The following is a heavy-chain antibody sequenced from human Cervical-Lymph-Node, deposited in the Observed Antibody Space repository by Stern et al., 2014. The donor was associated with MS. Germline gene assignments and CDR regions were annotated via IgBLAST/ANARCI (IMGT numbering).Heavy chain of an antibody. V-gene: IGHV1-69*01. CDR2: IIPIPGKA. Sequence: VQLVESGAEVKKPGSSVKVSCKASGYTLSRYGISWVRQAPGQGLQWMGGIIPIPGKANYAQKVQGRVKLTADDSTRPAYMVTRSLRSEDAAVYYCASSYSGWDNPYHFYGMDVWGQGTTVTVSS. J-gene: IGHJ6*02. CDR1: GYTLSRYG. D-gene: IGHD6-19*01. CDR3: ASSYSGWDNPYHFYGMDV.